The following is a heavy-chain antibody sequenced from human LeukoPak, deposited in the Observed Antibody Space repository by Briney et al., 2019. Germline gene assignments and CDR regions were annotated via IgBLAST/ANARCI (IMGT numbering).Heavy chain of an antibody. CDR1: GGSFSGYY. V-gene: IGHV4-34*01. J-gene: IGHJ4*02. Sequence: SETLSLTCAVYGGSFSGYYWSWIRQPPGKGLEWIGEINHSGSTNYNPSLKSRVTISVDKSKNQFSLKLSSVTAADTAVYYCARSYDSSGYYSYYFDYWGQGTLVTVSS. D-gene: IGHD3-22*01. CDR2: INHSGST. CDR3: ARSYDSSGYYSYYFDY.